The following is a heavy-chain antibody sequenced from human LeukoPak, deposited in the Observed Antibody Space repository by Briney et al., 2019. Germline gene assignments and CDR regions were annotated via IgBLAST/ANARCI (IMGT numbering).Heavy chain of an antibody. V-gene: IGHV3-48*03. CDR1: GFTFSSYE. Sequence: GGSLRLSCAASGFTFSSYEMNWVRQAPGKGLEWVSYISSSGSTIYYADSVKGRFTISRDNAKNSLYLQMNSLRAEDTAVYYCARASHSSGWRGWFDPWGQGTLVTVSS. J-gene: IGHJ5*02. CDR2: ISSSGSTI. CDR3: ARASHSSGWRGWFDP. D-gene: IGHD6-19*01.